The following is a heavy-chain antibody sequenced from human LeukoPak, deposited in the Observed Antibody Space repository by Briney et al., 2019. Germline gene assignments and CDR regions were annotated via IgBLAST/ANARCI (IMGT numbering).Heavy chain of an antibody. CDR3: AKLFGYCSGGSCYPGAFDY. CDR2: ISYDGSNK. J-gene: IGHJ4*02. CDR1: GFTFSSYG. V-gene: IGHV3-30*18. Sequence: GGSLGLSCAASGFTFSSYGMHWVRQAPGKGLEWVAVISYDGSNKYYADSVKGRFTISRDNSKNTLYLQMNSLRAEDTAVYYCAKLFGYCSGGSCYPGAFDYWGQGTLVTVSS. D-gene: IGHD2-15*01.